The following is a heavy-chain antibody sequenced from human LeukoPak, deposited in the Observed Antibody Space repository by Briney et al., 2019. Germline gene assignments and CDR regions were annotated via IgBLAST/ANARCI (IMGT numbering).Heavy chain of an antibody. V-gene: IGHV4-34*01. D-gene: IGHD2-2*01. CDR1: GGSFSDYY. Sequence: SETLSLTCAVYGGSFSDYYWSWIRQPPGKGLEWIGEINHSGSTNYNPSLKSRVTISVDTSKNQFSLKLSSVTAADAAMYYCARQFATASADTRGYFDFWGQGTVVTVSS. J-gene: IGHJ4*02. CDR3: ARQFATASADTRGYFDF. CDR2: INHSGST.